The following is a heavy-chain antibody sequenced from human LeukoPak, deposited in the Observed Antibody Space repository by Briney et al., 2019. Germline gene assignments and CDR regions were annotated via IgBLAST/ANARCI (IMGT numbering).Heavy chain of an antibody. Sequence: GGSLRLSCAASGFTFSSHAMTWVRQTPGKGLEWVSGISGSGGSTKYADSVKGRFTISRDNVKNILYLQMNSLRDEDTALYYCAKDPQDRYTSSWYHAFFDFWGQGTQVTVSS. CDR2: ISGSGGST. V-gene: IGHV3-23*01. CDR1: GFTFSSHA. J-gene: IGHJ4*02. CDR3: AKDPQDRYTSSWYHAFFDF. D-gene: IGHD6-13*01.